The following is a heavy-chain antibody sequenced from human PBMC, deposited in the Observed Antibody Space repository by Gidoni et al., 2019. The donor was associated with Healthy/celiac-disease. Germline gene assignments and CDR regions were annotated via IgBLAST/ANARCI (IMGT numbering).Heavy chain of an antibody. D-gene: IGHD4-17*01. CDR1: GGSISSGGYY. J-gene: IGHJ6*02. CDR3: ARDLTHNYGGVHYYYGMDV. CDR2: IYYSGST. Sequence: QVQLQESGPGLVKPSQTLSLPCTVSGGSISSGGYYWSWIRQHPGKGLEWIGYIYYSGSTYYNPSLKSRVTISVDTSKNQFSLKLSSVTAADTAVYYCARDLTHNYGGVHYYYGMDVWGQGTTVTVSS. V-gene: IGHV4-31*03.